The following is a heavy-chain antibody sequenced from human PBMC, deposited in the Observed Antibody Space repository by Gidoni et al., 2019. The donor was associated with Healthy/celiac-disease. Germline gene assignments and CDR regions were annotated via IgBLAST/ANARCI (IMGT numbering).Heavy chain of an antibody. CDR3: ARGAYFDY. CDR2: ISYDGSNK. Sequence: QVQLVESGGGVVQPGRSLSLSCAASGFTFSTYGLDWVRQAPGKGLAWVALISYDGSNKYYADSVKGRFTISRDNSKNTLYLQMNSLRAEDTAVYYCARGAYFDYWGQGTLVTVSS. J-gene: IGHJ4*02. CDR1: GFTFSTYG. V-gene: IGHV3-30*19.